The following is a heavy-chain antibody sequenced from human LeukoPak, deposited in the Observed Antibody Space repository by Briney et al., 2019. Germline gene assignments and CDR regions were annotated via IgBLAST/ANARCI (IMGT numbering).Heavy chain of an antibody. Sequence: GGSLRLSCAASGFTFSSYAMSWVRQAPGKGLEWVSAISGSGGSTYYADSVKGRFTISRDNSTNTLYLQMNSLRAEDTAVYYCAKDRGSGSTFDYWGQGTLVTVSS. J-gene: IGHJ4*02. CDR1: GFTFSSYA. CDR2: ISGSGGST. V-gene: IGHV3-23*01. CDR3: AKDRGSGSTFDY. D-gene: IGHD6-19*01.